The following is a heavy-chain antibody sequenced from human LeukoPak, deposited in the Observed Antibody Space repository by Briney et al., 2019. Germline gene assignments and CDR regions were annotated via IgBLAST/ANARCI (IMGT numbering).Heavy chain of an antibody. D-gene: IGHD6-13*01. CDR3: ARAGYSSGWYFQINAFDI. CDR1: GGSISSYY. V-gene: IGHV4-59*01. J-gene: IGHJ3*02. Sequence: SETLSLTCTVSGGSISSYYWSWIRQPPGKGLEWIGYIYYSGSTNYNPSLKSRVTISVDTSKNQFSLKLSSVTAADTAVYYCARAGYSSGWYFQINAFDIWGQGTMVTVSS. CDR2: IYYSGST.